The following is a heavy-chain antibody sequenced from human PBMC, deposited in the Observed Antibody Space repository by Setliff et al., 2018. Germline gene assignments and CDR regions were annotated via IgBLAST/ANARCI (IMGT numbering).Heavy chain of an antibody. CDR2: INPSGGFT. CDR1: GYTFTSYY. Sequence: ASVKVSCKASGYTFTSYYMHWVRQAPGQGLEWMGIINPSGGFTSYSQKFQDRVTMTRDTSTSTVYMELSSLRSGATAMYYCARELLFGGVIFGYWGQGTLVTVSS. V-gene: IGHV1-46*01. CDR3: ARELLFGGVIFGY. D-gene: IGHD3-3*01. J-gene: IGHJ4*02.